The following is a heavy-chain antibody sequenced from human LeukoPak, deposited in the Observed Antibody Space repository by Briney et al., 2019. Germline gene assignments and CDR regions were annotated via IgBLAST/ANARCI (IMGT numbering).Heavy chain of an antibody. J-gene: IGHJ4*02. V-gene: IGHV3-49*04. CDR3: TSSAYYDSGGYDYGADY. CDR1: GFPFGDFA. CDR2: IRSKAYGGTT. Sequence: PGRSLSLSCTASGFPFGDFAMSWVRQAPGKGLEGVGFIRSKAYGGTTEYAASVKGRFTISRDDSKSITYLQMNSLKTEDTAVYYCTSSAYYDSGGYDYGADYWGQGTLVTVSS. D-gene: IGHD3-22*01.